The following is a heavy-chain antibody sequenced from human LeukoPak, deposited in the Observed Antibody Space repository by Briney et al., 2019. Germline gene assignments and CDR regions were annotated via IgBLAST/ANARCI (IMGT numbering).Heavy chain of an antibody. CDR3: AKAKRNSDYLFDY. V-gene: IGHV3-9*01. CDR2: IGWNKDKI. D-gene: IGHD5-12*01. J-gene: IGHJ4*02. Sequence: GGSLRLSCAASGFTFDDYVMHWVRQAPGKGLEWVSSIGWNKDKILYADSLKGRFTISRDNARRSLFLQMDSLRAEDTAFYYCAKAKRNSDYLFDYWGQGTLVAVSS. CDR1: GFTFDDYV.